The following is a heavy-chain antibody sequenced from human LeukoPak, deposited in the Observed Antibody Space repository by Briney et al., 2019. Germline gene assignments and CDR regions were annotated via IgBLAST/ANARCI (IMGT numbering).Heavy chain of an antibody. D-gene: IGHD4-23*01. Sequence: PSETLSLTCTVSGGSISSYYWSWIRQPPGKGLERIGYVYYSGSTSYNPSLKSRATISVGKSKNQFSLKLSSVTAADTAVYYWAGRQRWPFHYWGEGPLVTVSS. J-gene: IGHJ4*02. CDR2: VYYSGST. CDR3: AGRQRWPFHY. CDR1: GGSISSYY. V-gene: IGHV4-59*13.